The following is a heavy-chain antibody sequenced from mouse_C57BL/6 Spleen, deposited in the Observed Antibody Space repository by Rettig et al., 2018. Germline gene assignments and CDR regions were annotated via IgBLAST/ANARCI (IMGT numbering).Heavy chain of an antibody. CDR3: ARGGDYGNPFDY. J-gene: IGHJ2*01. D-gene: IGHD2-1*01. CDR1: GYTFTSYW. V-gene: IGHV1-50*01. CDR2: IDPSDSYT. Sequence: QVQLQQPGAELVKPGASVKLSCKASGYTFTSYWMQWVKQRPGQGLEWIGEIDPSDSYTNYNQKFKGKATLTVDTSSSTAYMQLSSLTSEDSAVYYCARGGDYGNPFDYWGQGTTLTVSS.